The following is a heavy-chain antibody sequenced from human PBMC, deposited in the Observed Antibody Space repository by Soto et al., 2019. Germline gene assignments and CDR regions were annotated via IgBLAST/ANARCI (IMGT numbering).Heavy chain of an antibody. CDR1: GGPISDYY. J-gene: IGHJ5*01. V-gene: IGHV4-59*01. D-gene: IGHD1-1*01. Sequence: SQNLPLTCTVSGGPISDYYWSWIRQPPGKGLEWIGDIYYTGTTNYNPSLKSRVPISVDTSKNQVSLKLSSVTAADTAVYYCARWGTLPELFDPWGQGTLDIVSS. CDR3: ARWGTLPELFDP. CDR2: IYYTGTT.